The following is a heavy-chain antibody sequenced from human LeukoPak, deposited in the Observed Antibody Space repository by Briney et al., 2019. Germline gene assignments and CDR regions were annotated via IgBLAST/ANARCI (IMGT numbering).Heavy chain of an antibody. CDR2: INHSGGT. CDR1: GGSFSGYS. D-gene: IGHD3-10*01. J-gene: IGHJ4*02. V-gene: IGHV4-34*01. CDR3: ARGVDYYGV. Sequence: SETLSLTCAVYGGSFSGYSWNWIRQPPAKGLEWIGEINHSGGTNYNPSLKSRVTISVDTSKKQFSLKLSSVTAADTAVYYCARGVDYYGVWGQGTLVTVSS.